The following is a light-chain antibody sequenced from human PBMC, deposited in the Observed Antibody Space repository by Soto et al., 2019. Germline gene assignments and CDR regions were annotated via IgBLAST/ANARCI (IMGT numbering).Light chain of an antibody. J-gene: IGKJ5*01. CDR1: QGISSY. V-gene: IGKV1-9*01. Sequence: DIQLTQSPSFLSASVVDRVTITCLASQGISSYLAWYQQKPGKAPKLLIYAASTLQSGVPLRFSGSGSGTSFTLTISSLHPEDFATYCCQQLLSYPITFGQGTRLEI. CDR3: QQLLSYPIT. CDR2: AAS.